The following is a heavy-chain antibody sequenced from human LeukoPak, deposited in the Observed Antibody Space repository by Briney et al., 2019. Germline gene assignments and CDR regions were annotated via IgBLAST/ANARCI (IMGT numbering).Heavy chain of an antibody. Sequence: GGSLILSCAASGFTFSDYYMSWIRQPPGKGLEWVSYISGSTTYTNYADSVRGRFTISRDNSKNSLYLQMNSLRAEDTAVYYCARDREVVAFDIWGQGTMVTVSS. CDR1: GFTFSDYY. V-gene: IGHV3-11*05. CDR2: ISGSTTYT. D-gene: IGHD2-15*01. J-gene: IGHJ3*02. CDR3: ARDREVVAFDI.